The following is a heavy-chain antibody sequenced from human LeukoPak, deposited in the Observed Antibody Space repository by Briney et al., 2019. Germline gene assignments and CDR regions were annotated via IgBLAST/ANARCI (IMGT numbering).Heavy chain of an antibody. Sequence: SVKVSCKASGGTFSSYAISWVRQAPGQGLEWMGRIIPILGIANYAQKFQGRVTMTRDTSISTAYMELSRLRSDDTAVYYCAREWSDWAFDYWGQGTLVTVSS. J-gene: IGHJ4*02. D-gene: IGHD2-15*01. CDR1: GGTFSSYA. CDR3: AREWSDWAFDY. CDR2: IIPILGIA. V-gene: IGHV1-69*04.